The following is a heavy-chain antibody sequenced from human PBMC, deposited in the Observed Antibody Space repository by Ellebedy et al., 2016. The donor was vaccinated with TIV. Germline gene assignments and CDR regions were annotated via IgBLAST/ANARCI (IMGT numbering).Heavy chain of an antibody. Sequence: AASVKVSCKASGYTFAAYYLHWVRLGPGQGLQWMGWINPNSGATNYAQELHGRVTITRDTSISTAYMELNSLRSDDTAVYYCATGGRLSATRGLNWPFDYWGQGSPVSVS. V-gene: IGHV1-2*02. CDR3: ATGGRLSATRGLNWPFDY. J-gene: IGHJ4*02. CDR1: GYTFAAYY. CDR2: INPNSGAT. D-gene: IGHD3-10*01.